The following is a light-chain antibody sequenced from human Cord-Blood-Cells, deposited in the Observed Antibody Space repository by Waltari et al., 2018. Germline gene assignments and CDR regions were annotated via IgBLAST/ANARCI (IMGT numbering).Light chain of an antibody. CDR1: QSISSY. CDR3: QQSYSTPWT. V-gene: IGKV1-39*01. CDR2: ASS. Sequence: DIQMTQSPSSLSASVGDRVTITCRASQSISSYLNWYQQKPGKAPKLLIYASSSFQSGVPSRFSCSGSGTDFTLTISSLQPEDFATYYCQQSYSTPWTFGQGTKVEIK. J-gene: IGKJ1*01.